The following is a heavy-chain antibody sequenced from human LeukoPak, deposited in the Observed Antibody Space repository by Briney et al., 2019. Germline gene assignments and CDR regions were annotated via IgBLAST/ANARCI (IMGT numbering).Heavy chain of an antibody. D-gene: IGHD4-17*01. Sequence: GGSLRLSCAASGFTFSSYEMNCVRQAPGKGLEWISYISTSGSTIYYADSVKGRFTVSRDNAKNSLYLQMNSLRAEDTAVYYCARSGDYYDSWGQGTLVSVSS. CDR1: GFTFSSYE. CDR3: ARSGDYYDS. V-gene: IGHV3-48*03. J-gene: IGHJ4*02. CDR2: ISTSGSTI.